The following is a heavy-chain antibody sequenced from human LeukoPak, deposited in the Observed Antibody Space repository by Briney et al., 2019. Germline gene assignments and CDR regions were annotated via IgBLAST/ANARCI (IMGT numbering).Heavy chain of an antibody. V-gene: IGHV1-18*01. D-gene: IGHD5-24*01. CDR1: GHTFTSYG. CDR3: ASRGDGCENYAFDI. CDR2: ISAYNGNT. J-gene: IGHJ3*02. Sequence: ASVKVSCKASGHTFTSYGISWVRQAPGQGLEWMGWISAYNGNTNYAQKLQGRVTVTTDTSTSTAYMELRSLRSDDTAVYYCASRGDGCENYAFDIWGQGTMVTVSS.